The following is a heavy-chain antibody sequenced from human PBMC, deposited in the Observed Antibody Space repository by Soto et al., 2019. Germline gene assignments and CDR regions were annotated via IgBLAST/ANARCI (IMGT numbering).Heavy chain of an antibody. CDR1: GYTFSNNG. J-gene: IGHJ4*02. CDR3: ARKGGEWEPADD. D-gene: IGHD1-26*01. Sequence: QVQLVQSGAEVKSPGASVKVSCKASGYTFSNNGINWVRQAPGQGLEWMGWISAYTGNTKYAQSFQGRVTMTTDTSTSTAYLELRTLRYDDTAVYYCARKGGEWEPADDWGQGTLVTVSS. CDR2: ISAYTGNT. V-gene: IGHV1-18*01.